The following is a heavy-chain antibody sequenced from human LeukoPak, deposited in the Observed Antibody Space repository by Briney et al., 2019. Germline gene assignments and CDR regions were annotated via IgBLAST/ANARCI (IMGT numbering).Heavy chain of an antibody. CDR2: ISSRSSYI. D-gene: IGHD3-3*01. V-gene: IGHV3-21*01. J-gene: IGHJ4*02. CDR1: GFTFSSYG. Sequence: PGGSLRLSCAASGFTFSSYGMNWVRQAPGKGPEWVSSISSRSSYIYYADSVKGRFTISRDNAKNSLYLQLNSLRAEDTAVYYCARQYYDIWSGYYTADYYFDYWGQGTLVTVSS. CDR3: ARQYYDIWSGYYTADYYFDY.